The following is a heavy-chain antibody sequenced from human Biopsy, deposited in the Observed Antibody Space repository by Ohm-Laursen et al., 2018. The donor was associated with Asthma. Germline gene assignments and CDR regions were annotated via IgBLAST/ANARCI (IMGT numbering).Heavy chain of an antibody. CDR1: GYTFTSYY. J-gene: IGHJ6*02. V-gene: IGHV1-46*01. CDR2: INPSGGST. CDR3: ARGGYYGDRRHHNGLDV. Sequence: ASVKVSCKASGYTFTSYYMHWVRQAPGQGLEWMGIINPSGGSTSYAQKFQGRVTMTRDTSTSTVYMELSSLRSEDTAVHYCARGGYYGDRRHHNGLDVWGQGTTVTVSS. D-gene: IGHD4-17*01.